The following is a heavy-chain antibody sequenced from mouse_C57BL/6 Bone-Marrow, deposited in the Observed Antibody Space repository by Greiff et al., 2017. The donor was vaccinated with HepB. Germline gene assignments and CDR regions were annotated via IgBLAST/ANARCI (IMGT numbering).Heavy chain of an antibody. CDR2: ISSGSSTI. Sequence: EVQGVESGGGLVKPGGSLKLSCAASGFTFSDYGMHWVRQAPEKRLEWVAYISSGSSTIYYADTVKGRFTISRDNAKNNLFLQMTSLRSEDTAMYYCARTITTVVADYYAMDYWGQGTSVTVSS. J-gene: IGHJ4*01. V-gene: IGHV5-17*01. D-gene: IGHD1-1*01. CDR3: ARTITTVVADYYAMDY. CDR1: GFTFSDYG.